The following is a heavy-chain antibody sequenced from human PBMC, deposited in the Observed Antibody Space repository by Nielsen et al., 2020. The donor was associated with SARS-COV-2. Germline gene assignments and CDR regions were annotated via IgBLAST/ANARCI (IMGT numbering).Heavy chain of an antibody. V-gene: IGHV1-2*04. J-gene: IGHJ4*02. CDR3: ARADKPQSIAAAVDY. CDR2: INPNSGGT. CDR1: GYTFTGYY. Sequence: ASVKVSCKASGYTFTGYYMHWVRQAPGQGLEWMGWINPNSGGTNYAQKFQGWVTMTRDTSISTAYMELSSLRSEDTAVYYCARADKPQSIAAAVDYWGQGTLVTVSS. D-gene: IGHD6-13*01.